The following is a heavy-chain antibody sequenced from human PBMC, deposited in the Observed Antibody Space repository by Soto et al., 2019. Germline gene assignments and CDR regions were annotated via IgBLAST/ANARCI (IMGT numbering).Heavy chain of an antibody. CDR1: GGTFSSYT. CDR2: IIPILGIA. CDR3: ARGAPEHDAFDI. Sequence: SVKVSCKASGGTFSSYTISWVRQAPGQGLEWMVRIIPILGIANYAQKFQGRVTITADKSTSTAYMELSSLRSEDTFVYYCARGAPEHDAFDIWCQGTMVTVSS. V-gene: IGHV1-69*02. J-gene: IGHJ3*02. D-gene: IGHD1-26*01.